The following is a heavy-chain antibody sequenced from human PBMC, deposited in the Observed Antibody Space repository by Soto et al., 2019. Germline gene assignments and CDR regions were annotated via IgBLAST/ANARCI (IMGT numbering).Heavy chain of an antibody. Sequence: PGGSLRLSCAASGFTFSSYAMSWVRQAPGKGLEWVSAISGSGGSTYYADSVKGRFTISRDNSKNTLYLQMNSLRAEDTAVYYCANGNLYGDYEQQANYGMDVWGQGTTVTVSS. V-gene: IGHV3-23*01. D-gene: IGHD4-17*01. CDR2: ISGSGGST. CDR3: ANGNLYGDYEQQANYGMDV. J-gene: IGHJ6*02. CDR1: GFTFSSYA.